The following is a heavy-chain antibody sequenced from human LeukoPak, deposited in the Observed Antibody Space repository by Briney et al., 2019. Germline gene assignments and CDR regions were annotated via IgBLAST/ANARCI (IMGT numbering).Heavy chain of an antibody. CDR3: ARDLPGPPFRDDTFDI. D-gene: IGHD3-10*01. Sequence: GGSLRLSCAATGFAFSDYSMNWVRQAPGKGLEWVACISGGSSYIHYGDSVKGRFTISRDNARNSLYLQMNGLRAEDTAVYYCARDLPGPPFRDDTFDIWGQGTMVTVSS. CDR2: ISGGSSYI. CDR1: GFAFSDYS. J-gene: IGHJ3*02. V-gene: IGHV3-21*01.